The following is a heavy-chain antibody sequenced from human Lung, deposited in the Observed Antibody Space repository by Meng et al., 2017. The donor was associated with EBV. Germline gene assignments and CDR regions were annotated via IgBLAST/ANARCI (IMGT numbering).Heavy chain of an antibody. D-gene: IGHD1-14*01. J-gene: IGHJ5*02. CDR3: ARDLPGGTKGTWLDL. CDR2: ISAYNGNT. CDR1: GYIFNNYG. V-gene: IGHV1-18*01. Sequence: QVQLVQSGAEVKKPGDSGKVSCKASGYIFNNYGVSWVRQAPGQGPEWMGWISAYNGNTNYAQNFQGRFTMTTDTSTSTAYMELRSLRSDDTAVYYCARDLPGGTKGTWLDLWGQGTLVTVSS.